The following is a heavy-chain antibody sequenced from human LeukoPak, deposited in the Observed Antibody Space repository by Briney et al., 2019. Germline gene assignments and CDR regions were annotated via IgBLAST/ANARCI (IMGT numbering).Heavy chain of an antibody. CDR3: ARGSGFYYGSGSPPTAVDV. Sequence: SQTLFLTCAVSGGSISSGGYSWSWIRQPPGKGLECTGYIYHSGITYSNPSLKSRVTISVDRSKNQFSLKLSSVPAADTAVYYCARGSGFYYGSGSPPTAVDVWGQGTTVTVSS. CDR1: GGSISSGGYS. CDR2: IYHSGIT. D-gene: IGHD3-10*01. J-gene: IGHJ6*02. V-gene: IGHV4-30-2*01.